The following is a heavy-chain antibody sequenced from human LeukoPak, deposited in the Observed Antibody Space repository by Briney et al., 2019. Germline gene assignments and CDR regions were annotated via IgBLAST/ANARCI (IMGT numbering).Heavy chain of an antibody. V-gene: IGHV4-59*12. D-gene: IGHD3-3*01. CDR1: GASISSDY. CDR2: IHYTGTT. CDR3: ARGHESIKTFGEVIKSRTRWFDP. J-gene: IGHJ5*02. Sequence: PSETLSLTCTVSGASISSDYWSWIRQPPGMGLEWIGDIHYTGTTNYNPSLKSRVTIDTSKNQFSLKLSSVTAADTAVYYCARGHESIKTFGEVIKSRTRWFDPWGQGTLVTVSS.